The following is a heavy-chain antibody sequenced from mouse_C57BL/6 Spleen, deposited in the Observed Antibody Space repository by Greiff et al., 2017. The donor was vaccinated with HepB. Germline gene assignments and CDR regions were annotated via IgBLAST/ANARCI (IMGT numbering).Heavy chain of an antibody. CDR1: GYAFSSYW. J-gene: IGHJ1*03. CDR3: ARGNNVPNWYFDV. Sequence: VQLQQSGAELVKPGASVKISCKASGYAFSSYWMNWVKQRPGKGLEWIGQIYPGDGDTNYNGKFKGKATLTADKSSSTAYMQLSSLTSEDSAVYFCARGNNVPNWYFDVWGTGTTVTVSS. D-gene: IGHD5-1*01. CDR2: IYPGDGDT. V-gene: IGHV1-80*01.